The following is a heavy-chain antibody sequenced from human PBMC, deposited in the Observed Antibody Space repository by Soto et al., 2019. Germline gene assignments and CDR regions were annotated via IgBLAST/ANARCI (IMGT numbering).Heavy chain of an antibody. Sequence: LRLSCAASGFAFSNYAMTWVRQAPGKGLEWVSGFIDTSGRTYYADSVKGRFTISRDNSKNTLYLQVSSLRAEDTAVYYCAKAYSSSPHYFDYWGQGTLVTVSS. J-gene: IGHJ4*02. CDR2: FIDTSGRT. CDR3: AKAYSSSPHYFDY. CDR1: GFAFSNYA. V-gene: IGHV3-23*01. D-gene: IGHD6-13*01.